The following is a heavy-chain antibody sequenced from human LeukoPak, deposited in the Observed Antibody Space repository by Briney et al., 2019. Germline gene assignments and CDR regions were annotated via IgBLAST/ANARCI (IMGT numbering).Heavy chain of an antibody. CDR2: IYYSGST. J-gene: IGHJ5*02. CDR1: GGSISSGDYY. Sequence: SQTLSLTCTVSGGSISSGDYYWSWIRQPPGKGPEWFGYIYYSGSTYYNPSLKSRVTISVDTSKNQFSLKLSSVTAADTAVYYCASGRGYSSSSRRFDPWGQGTLVTVSS. V-gene: IGHV4-30-4*08. CDR3: ASGRGYSSSSRRFDP. D-gene: IGHD6-6*01.